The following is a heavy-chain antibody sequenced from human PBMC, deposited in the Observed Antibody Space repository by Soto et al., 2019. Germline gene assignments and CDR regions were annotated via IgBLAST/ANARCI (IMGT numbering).Heavy chain of an antibody. Sequence: SVKVSCKASGGTFSSYRINWVRQAPGQGLEWVGGIVPIYRTADYAQKFQGRVTITADESARTSYMELRSLKSQDTAVYYCVRATYFSDSSGYTRCFDYWGQGTLVTSPQ. CDR3: VRATYFSDSSGYTRCFDY. CDR1: GGTFSSYR. CDR2: IVPIYRTA. J-gene: IGHJ4*02. V-gene: IGHV1-69*13. D-gene: IGHD3-22*01.